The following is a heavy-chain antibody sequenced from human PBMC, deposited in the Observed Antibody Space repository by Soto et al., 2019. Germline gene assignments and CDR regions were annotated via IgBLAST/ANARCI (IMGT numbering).Heavy chain of an antibody. CDR3: ARGYLDCSGGSCYPADAFDI. D-gene: IGHD2-15*01. Sequence: EVQLVESGGGLVKPGGSLRLSCAASGFTFSSYSMNWVRQAPGKGLEWVSSISSSSSYIYYADSVKGRFTISRDNAKNSLYLQMNNLRAEDTAVYYCARGYLDCSGGSCYPADAFDIWGQGTMVTVSS. V-gene: IGHV3-21*01. CDR1: GFTFSSYS. J-gene: IGHJ3*02. CDR2: ISSSSSYI.